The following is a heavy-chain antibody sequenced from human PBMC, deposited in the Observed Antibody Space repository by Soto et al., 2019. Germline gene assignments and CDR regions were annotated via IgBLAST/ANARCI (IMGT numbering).Heavy chain of an antibody. V-gene: IGHV4-31*03. CDR1: GGSISSGGDY. Sequence: SETLSLTCTVSGGSISSGGDYWSWIRQHPGKGLEWIGYIYYSGSTYYNPSLKSRVTISVDTSKNQFSLKLSSVTAADTAVYYCARGGYGSGRRGAFDIWGQGTMVTVSS. CDR2: IYYSGST. J-gene: IGHJ3*02. D-gene: IGHD3-10*01. CDR3: ARGGYGSGRRGAFDI.